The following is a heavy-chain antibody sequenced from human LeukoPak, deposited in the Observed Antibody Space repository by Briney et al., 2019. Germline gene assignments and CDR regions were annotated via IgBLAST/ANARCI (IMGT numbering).Heavy chain of an antibody. D-gene: IGHD3-3*01. Sequence: SETLSLTCTVSGGSISSSSYYWGWIRQPPGKGLEWIGSSYYSGSTYYNPSLKSRVTISVDTSKNQFSLKLSSVTAADTAVYYCARGYYDFWSGSLNGNWFDPWGQGTLVTVSS. J-gene: IGHJ5*02. V-gene: IGHV4-39*01. CDR3: ARGYYDFWSGSLNGNWFDP. CDR1: GGSISSSSYY. CDR2: SYYSGST.